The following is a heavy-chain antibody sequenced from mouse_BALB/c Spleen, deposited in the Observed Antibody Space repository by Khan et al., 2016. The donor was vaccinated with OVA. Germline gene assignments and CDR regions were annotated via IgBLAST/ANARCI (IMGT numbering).Heavy chain of an antibody. CDR2: INPSTGYT. V-gene: IGHV1-7*01. CDR3: ARRGLRWDFDY. CDR1: GYTFINYW. Sequence: VQFQESGAELAKPGASVKMSCKASGYTFINYWILWVKQRPGQGLEWIGYINPSTGYTEYNQNFKDKATLTADKSSSTAYMQLSSLTSEDSAVYYCARRGLRWDFDYWGQGTTLTVSS. D-gene: IGHD1-1*01. J-gene: IGHJ2*01.